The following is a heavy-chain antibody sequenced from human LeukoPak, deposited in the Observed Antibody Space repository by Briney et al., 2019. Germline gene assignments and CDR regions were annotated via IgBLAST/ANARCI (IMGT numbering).Heavy chain of an antibody. V-gene: IGHV4-39*02. CDR2: IYYSGST. CDR3: ARDLIVGPFDWFDP. D-gene: IGHD2-15*01. Sequence: NTSETLSLTCTVSGGSISSSSYYWGWIRQPPGKGLEWIGSIYYSGSTYYNPSLKSRVTISVDTSKNQFSLKLSSVTAADTAVYYCARDLIVGPFDWFDPWGQGTLVTVSS. J-gene: IGHJ5*02. CDR1: GGSISSSSYY.